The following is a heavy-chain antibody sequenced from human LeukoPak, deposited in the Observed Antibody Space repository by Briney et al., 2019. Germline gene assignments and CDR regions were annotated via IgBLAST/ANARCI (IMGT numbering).Heavy chain of an antibody. CDR1: GFTFRSYA. D-gene: IGHD3-22*01. Sequence: GGSLRLSCAASGFTFRSYAMSWVRQVPGKGLEWVSGMSGSGGSTYYADSVKGRFTISRDNSKNTLYLQMNSLRAEDTAVYYCAKTPSYDSSGYYPPFDYWGQGALVTVSS. CDR3: AKTPSYDSSGYYPPFDY. V-gene: IGHV3-23*01. J-gene: IGHJ4*02. CDR2: MSGSGGST.